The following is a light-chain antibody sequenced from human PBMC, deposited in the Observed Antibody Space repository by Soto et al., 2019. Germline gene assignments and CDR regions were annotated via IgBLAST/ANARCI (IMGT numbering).Light chain of an antibody. J-gene: IGKJ1*01. Sequence: EIVLTQSPGSLCLSAGHIATLSCRASQSITTHLAWYQQRPGQAPRLLIYHSSTRATGVPTRFSGSGSGTDFTITINSLQSEDIAVYYCQQYNTWHRTVGQGTKVEIK. CDR3: QQYNTWHRT. V-gene: IGKV3-15*01. CDR2: HSS. CDR1: QSITTH.